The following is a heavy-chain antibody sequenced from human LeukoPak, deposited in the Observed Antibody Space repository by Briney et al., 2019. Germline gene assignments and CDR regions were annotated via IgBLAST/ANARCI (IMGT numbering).Heavy chain of an antibody. J-gene: IGHJ5*02. CDR2: ISYDGSNK. Sequence: GRSLRLSCVASGLTFSSYAMHWVRQAPGKGLEWVAVISYDGSNKYYADSVKGRFTISRDNSKNTLYLQMNSLRAEDTAVYYCARVQFLTFDPWGQGTLVTVSS. CDR3: ARVQFLTFDP. D-gene: IGHD3-9*01. CDR1: GLTFSSYA. V-gene: IGHV3-30*04.